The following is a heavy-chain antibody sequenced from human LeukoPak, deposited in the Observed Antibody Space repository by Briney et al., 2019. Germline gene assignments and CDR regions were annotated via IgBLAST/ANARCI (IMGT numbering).Heavy chain of an antibody. CDR3: ARDRIAAAGKIDY. V-gene: IGHV1-69*13. CDR2: IIPIFGTA. J-gene: IGHJ4*02. D-gene: IGHD6-13*01. CDR1: GGTFSSYA. Sequence: GASVKVSCKASGGTFSSYAISWVRQAPGQGLEWMGGIIPIFGTANYAQKFQGRVTITADESTSTAYMELSSLRSEDTAVYYCARDRIAAAGKIDYWGQGTLVTVSS.